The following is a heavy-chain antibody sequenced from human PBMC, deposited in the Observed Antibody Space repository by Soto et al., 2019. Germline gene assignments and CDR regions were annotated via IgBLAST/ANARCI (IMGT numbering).Heavy chain of an antibody. D-gene: IGHD2-2*01. J-gene: IGHJ4*02. CDR3: ARVGSYCSSTSCLTKTPRLFDY. Sequence: QVQLQQCGAGLLKPSETLSLTCAVYGVSFSGYYWSWIRQPPGKGLEWIGEINHSGSTNYNPSLKIRVTISVDTSKNQFSLKLSSVTAADTAVYYCARVGSYCSSTSCLTKTPRLFDYWGQGTLVTVSS. CDR2: INHSGST. CDR1: GVSFSGYY. V-gene: IGHV4-34*01.